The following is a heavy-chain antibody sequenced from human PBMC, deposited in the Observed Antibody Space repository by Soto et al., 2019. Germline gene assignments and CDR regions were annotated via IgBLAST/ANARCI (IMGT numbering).Heavy chain of an antibody. Sequence: SETLSLTCTVSGGSISSGGYYWSWIRQHPGKGLEWIGYIYYSGSTYYNPSLKSRVTISVDTSKNQFSLKLSSVTAADTAVYYCEREKQLAPGWFGTWGQGTLVTVSS. CDR3: EREKQLAPGWFGT. V-gene: IGHV4-31*03. CDR2: IYYSGST. CDR1: GGSISSGGYY. J-gene: IGHJ5*02. D-gene: IGHD6-13*01.